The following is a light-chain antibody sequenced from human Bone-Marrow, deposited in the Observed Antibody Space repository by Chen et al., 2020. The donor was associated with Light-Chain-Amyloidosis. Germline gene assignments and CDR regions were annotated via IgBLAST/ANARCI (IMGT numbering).Light chain of an antibody. CDR2: RDT. J-gene: IGLJ2*01. CDR3: QSADSSGTYEVI. Sequence: SYELTQPPSVSVSPGQPSRIPCSGDDLPTKYAYWYQQKPGQAPVLVIHRDTERPSGISERFSGSSSGTKATLTISGVQAEDEADYHCQSADSSGTYEVIFGRGTKLTVL. V-gene: IGLV3-25*03. CDR1: DLPTKY.